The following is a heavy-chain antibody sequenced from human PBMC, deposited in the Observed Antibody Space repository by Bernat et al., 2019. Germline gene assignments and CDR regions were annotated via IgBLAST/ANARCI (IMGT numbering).Heavy chain of an antibody. V-gene: IGHV3-7*03. D-gene: IGHD2-8*02. CDR2: IKQDGSVQ. Sequence: EVQLVESGGALVQPGGSLRLSCVGSGFSFRGIWMTWVRQAPGKGLEWVANIKQDGSVQHYVDSVKGRFIISRDNTKSSLFLQMNSLRVDDTADYYCARGYGPENWGQGTLVTVSS. CDR1: GFSFRGIW. J-gene: IGHJ1*01. CDR3: ARGYGPEN.